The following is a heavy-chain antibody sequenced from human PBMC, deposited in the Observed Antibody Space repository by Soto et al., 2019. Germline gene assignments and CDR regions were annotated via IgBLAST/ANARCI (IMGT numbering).Heavy chain of an antibody. CDR2: IRAYNGNT. J-gene: IGHJ4*02. Sequence: ASVKVSCKASGYTFTSYGISWVRQAPGQGLEWMGWIRAYNGNTNYAQKLQGRVTMTTDTSTSTAYMELRSLRSDDTAVYYCARDREIMITFGGVIDYFDYWGQGTLVTVSS. V-gene: IGHV1-18*01. D-gene: IGHD3-16*02. CDR1: GYTFTSYG. CDR3: ARDREIMITFGGVIDYFDY.